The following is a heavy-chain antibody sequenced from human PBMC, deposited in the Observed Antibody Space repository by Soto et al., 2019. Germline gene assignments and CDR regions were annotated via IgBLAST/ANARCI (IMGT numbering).Heavy chain of an antibody. CDR2: TYYRSKWYN. V-gene: IGHV6-1*01. CDR3: AREYYDSSGYYPEYFDY. Sequence: QSQTLSLTCAISGDSVSSNSAAWNWIRQSPSRGLEWLGRTYYRSKWYNDYAVSVKSRITINPDTSKNQFSLQLNSVTPEDTAVYYCAREYYDSSGYYPEYFDYWGQGTLVTVSS. CDR1: GDSVSSNSAA. D-gene: IGHD3-22*01. J-gene: IGHJ4*02.